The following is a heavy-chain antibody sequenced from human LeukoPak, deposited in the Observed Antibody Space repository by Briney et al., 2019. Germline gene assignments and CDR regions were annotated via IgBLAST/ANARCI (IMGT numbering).Heavy chain of an antibody. V-gene: IGHV3-7*01. CDR3: ADVLDWAY. Sequence: GGSLRLSCAASGFSFSNYWMSWVRQAPGKRLEWVATIREDGSEKYYVDSVKGRFTISRDNAKKSLYLQMNSLRAEDTALYYCADVLDWAYWGQGTLVTVSS. J-gene: IGHJ4*02. CDR1: GFSFSNYW. CDR2: IREDGSEK. D-gene: IGHD3/OR15-3a*01.